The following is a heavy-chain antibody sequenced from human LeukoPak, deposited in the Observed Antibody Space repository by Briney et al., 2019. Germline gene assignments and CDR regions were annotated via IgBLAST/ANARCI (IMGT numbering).Heavy chain of an antibody. CDR3: ARDKGLSSSSAGQFDH. V-gene: IGHV3-30*01. D-gene: IGHD6-6*01. CDR2: ISYDGSNK. Sequence: PGGSLRLSCAAARFTFSSYAVHWVRQAPGKGLEWVAVISYDGSNKYYADSVKGRFTISRDNSKNTLYLQMNSLRADDTAVYYCARDKGLSSSSAGQFDHWGQGTLVTASS. CDR1: RFTFSSYA. J-gene: IGHJ4*02.